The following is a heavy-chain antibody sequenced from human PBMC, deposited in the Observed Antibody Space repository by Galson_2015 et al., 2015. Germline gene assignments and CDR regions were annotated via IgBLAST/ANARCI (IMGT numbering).Heavy chain of an antibody. Sequence: SETLSLTCTVSGGSISSSSYYWGWIRQPPGKGLEWIGSIYYSGSTYYNPSLKSRVTISVDTSKNQFSLKLSSVTAADTAVYYCARHRGLYSGCDGYYYFDYWGQGTLVTVSS. J-gene: IGHJ4*02. D-gene: IGHD5-12*01. V-gene: IGHV4-39*01. CDR2: IYYSGST. CDR3: ARHRGLYSGCDGYYYFDY. CDR1: GGSISSSSYY.